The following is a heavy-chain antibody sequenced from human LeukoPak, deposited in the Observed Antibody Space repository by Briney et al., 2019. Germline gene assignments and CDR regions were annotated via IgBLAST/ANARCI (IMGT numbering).Heavy chain of an antibody. D-gene: IGHD2-21*02. CDR1: GGSISSGGYY. J-gene: IGHJ4*02. V-gene: IGHV4-31*03. CDR3: ARRKGGDFIDN. CDR2: IYYSGST. Sequence: SQTLSLTCTVSGGSISSGGYYCSWVRQHPGKGLEWIGYIYYSGSTYYNPSLKSRVTISVDTSKNQLSLKLSSVTAADTAVYYCARRKGGDFIDNWGQGALVTVSS.